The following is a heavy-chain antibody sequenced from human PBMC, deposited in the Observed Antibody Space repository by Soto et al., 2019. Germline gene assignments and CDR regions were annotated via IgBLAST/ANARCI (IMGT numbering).Heavy chain of an antibody. Sequence: DVQLLESGGGLVQPGGSLRLSCAASGFTFNNYAMSWVRQTPGEGLVYVSSLTDTGYTTYYADSVRGRFTISRDNSRNTVDLQMNGLMVDATAIYYCARGGLGKLAAIDLWGQGTLVTVCS. D-gene: IGHD5-12*01. CDR3: ARGGLGKLAAIDL. CDR2: LTDTGYTT. V-gene: IGHV3-23*01. CDR1: GFTFNNYA. J-gene: IGHJ1*01.